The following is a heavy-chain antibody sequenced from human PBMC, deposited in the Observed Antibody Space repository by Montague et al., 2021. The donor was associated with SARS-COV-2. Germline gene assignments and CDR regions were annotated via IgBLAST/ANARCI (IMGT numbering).Heavy chain of an antibody. J-gene: IGHJ4*02. Sequence: SETLSLTCAVSGGSISSSNWWSWVRQPPGKGLEWIGEIYHSGSTXYNPSLKSRVTISVDKSKNQFSLKLSSVTAADTAVYYCANRGAGWFGSNPERFDYWGQGTLVTVSS. CDR1: GGSISSSNW. V-gene: IGHV4-4*02. CDR2: IYHSGST. D-gene: IGHD3-10*01. CDR3: ANRGAGWFGSNPERFDY.